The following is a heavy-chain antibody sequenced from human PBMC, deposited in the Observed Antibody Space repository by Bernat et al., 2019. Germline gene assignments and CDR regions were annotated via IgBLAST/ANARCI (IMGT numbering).Heavy chain of an antibody. CDR2: IHYSGST. D-gene: IGHD1-7*01. CDR1: GGSISSSSYY. CDR3: ARLNWNYWPVNWFDP. Sequence: QLQLQESGPGLVKPSETLSLTCTVSGGSISSSSYYWGWIRQPPGKGLEWIGSIHYSGSTYYNPSLKSRVTISVDTSKNQFSLKLSSVTAADTAVYYCARLNWNYWPVNWFDPWGQGTLVTVSS. J-gene: IGHJ5*02. V-gene: IGHV4-39*01.